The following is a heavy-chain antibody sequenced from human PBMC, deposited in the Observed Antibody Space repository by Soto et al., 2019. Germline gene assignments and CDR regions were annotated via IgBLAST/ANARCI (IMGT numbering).Heavy chain of an antibody. J-gene: IGHJ5*02. D-gene: IGHD2-15*01. CDR2: ISGSGGST. CDR3: ANGGGRSNWFDP. CDR1: GFTFSSYA. Sequence: GGSLRLSCAASGFTFSSYAMSWVRQAPGKGLEWVSAISGSGGSTYYADSVKGRFTISRDNSKNTLYLQMNSLRAEDTAVYYWANGGGRSNWFDPWGQGTLVTVSS. V-gene: IGHV3-23*01.